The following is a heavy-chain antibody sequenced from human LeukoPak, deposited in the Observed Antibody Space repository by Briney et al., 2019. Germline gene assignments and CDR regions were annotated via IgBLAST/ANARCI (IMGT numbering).Heavy chain of an antibody. Sequence: WHWIRQPPGKGVERIGYFYNSGSTYYNPSLKSPVTISVDRSKNQFSLKLTSVTAADTAVYYCARDPHYYDTSGYFGAFDIWGQGTMVTVSS. CDR2: FYNSGST. V-gene: IGHV4-30-2*01. CDR3: ARDPHYYDTSGYFGAFDI. D-gene: IGHD3-22*01. J-gene: IGHJ3*02.